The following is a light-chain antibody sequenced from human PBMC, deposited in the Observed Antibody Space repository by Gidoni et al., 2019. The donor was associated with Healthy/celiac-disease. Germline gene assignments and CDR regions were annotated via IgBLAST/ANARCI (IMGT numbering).Light chain of an antibody. V-gene: IGLV3-1*01. CDR3: QAWDSSPAEV. Sequence: SYELTQPPSVSVSPGQPASITCSGDKLGDKYASWYQQKPGQSPVLVIYQDSKRPSVIPERFSGSNSGNTATLTISGTQAMDEADYYCQAWDSSPAEVFGGGTKLTVL. J-gene: IGLJ2*01. CDR1: KLGDKY. CDR2: QDS.